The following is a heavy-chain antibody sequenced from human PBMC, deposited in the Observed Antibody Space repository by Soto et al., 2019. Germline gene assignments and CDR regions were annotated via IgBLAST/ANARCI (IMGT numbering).Heavy chain of an antibody. Sequence: QVQLVQSGAEVKKPGSSVKVSCKASGGTFSSYAISWVRQAPGQGFEWMGGIIPIFGTANYAQKFQGRVTITADESTSTAYMELSSLRSEDTAVYYCARAETITIFGVVILYGMDVWGQGTTVTVSS. J-gene: IGHJ6*02. CDR1: GGTFSSYA. D-gene: IGHD3-3*01. V-gene: IGHV1-69*01. CDR3: ARAETITIFGVVILYGMDV. CDR2: IIPIFGTA.